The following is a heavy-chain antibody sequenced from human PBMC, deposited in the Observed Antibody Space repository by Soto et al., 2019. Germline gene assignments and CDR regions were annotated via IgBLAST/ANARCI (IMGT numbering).Heavy chain of an antibody. V-gene: IGHV1-24*01. J-gene: IGHJ3*02. Sequence: ASVKVSCKVSGYSISDLSIHWVRQAPGEGLECVGGFDPEDGSPIYAQKFQGRVSMTEDTSTDTAYLELMTLRSEDTAVYFCAASGPPGAYDIWGQGTILTVSS. D-gene: IGHD5-12*01. CDR1: GYSISDLS. CDR2: FDPEDGSP. CDR3: AASGPPGAYDI.